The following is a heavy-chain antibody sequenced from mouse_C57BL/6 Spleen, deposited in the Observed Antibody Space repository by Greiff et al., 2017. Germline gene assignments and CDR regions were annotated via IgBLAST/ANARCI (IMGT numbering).Heavy chain of an antibody. D-gene: IGHD2-1*01. CDR2: INPSTGGT. CDR1: GYSFTGYY. V-gene: IGHV1-42*01. J-gene: IGHJ2*01. CDR3: ARSDYGNLDY. Sequence: EVQLQQSGPELVKPGASVKISCKASGYSFTGYYMNWVKQSPEKSLEWIGEINPSTGGTTYNQKLKAKATLTVDKSSSTAYMQLKSLTSEDSAVYYCARSDYGNLDYWGQGTTLTVSS.